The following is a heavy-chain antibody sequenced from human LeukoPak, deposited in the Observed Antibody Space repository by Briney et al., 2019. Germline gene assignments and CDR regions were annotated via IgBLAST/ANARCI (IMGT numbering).Heavy chain of an antibody. V-gene: IGHV4-59*01. CDR3: TRVVNGGHFDY. J-gene: IGHJ4*02. CDR2: VYHTGTS. D-gene: IGHD2-8*01. Sequence: SEPRSLTCTVSGAAINDYDWTWIRKPPGKGLEWIGYVYHTGTSGYHPSLKSRVAMSLDTSKKQVSLKLRSVTAAETAVYFCTRVVNGGHFDYWGQGTLVTVSS. CDR1: GAAINDYD.